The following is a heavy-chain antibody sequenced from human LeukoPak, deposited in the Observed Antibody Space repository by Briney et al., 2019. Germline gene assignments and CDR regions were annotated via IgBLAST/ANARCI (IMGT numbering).Heavy chain of an antibody. Sequence: ASVKVSCKACGYTLTSYDINWVRQATGQGLEWMGWMNPNSGNTGYAQKFQGRVTMNRNTSISTAYMELSSLRSEDTAVYYCARSSVGSGWYGMGYWGQGTLVSVSS. CDR2: MNPNSGNT. J-gene: IGHJ4*02. CDR1: GYTLTSYD. D-gene: IGHD6-19*01. V-gene: IGHV1-8*01. CDR3: ARSSVGSGWYGMGY.